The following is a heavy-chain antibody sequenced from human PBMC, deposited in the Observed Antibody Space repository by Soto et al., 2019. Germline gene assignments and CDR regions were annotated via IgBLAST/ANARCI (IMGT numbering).Heavy chain of an antibody. J-gene: IGHJ5*02. Sequence: XSVKISCKASGYTFTKYEINWVRQATGQGLEWMGWMNPGSGNTGYAHKFQGRVTMTRNISISTAYMELSRLGSDDTAIYYCARMASSGSLNWFDHWGQGSLVTVSS. CDR3: ARMASSGSLNWFDH. D-gene: IGHD3-10*01. V-gene: IGHV1-8*01. CDR2: MNPGSGNT. CDR1: GYTFTKYE.